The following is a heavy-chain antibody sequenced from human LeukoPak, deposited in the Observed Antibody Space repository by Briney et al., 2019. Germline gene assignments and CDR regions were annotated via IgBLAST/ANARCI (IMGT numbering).Heavy chain of an antibody. V-gene: IGHV4-4*07. Sequence: SETLSLTCTVPGGSISSYYWTWIRQPAGKGLEWIGRIYTTGSTNYNPSLNSRVTMSVDTSKNQFSLKLSSVTAADTAVYYCARDSYSGYDYWGQGTLVTVSS. CDR2: IYTTGST. D-gene: IGHD5-12*01. J-gene: IGHJ4*02. CDR3: ARDSYSGYDY. CDR1: GGSISSYY.